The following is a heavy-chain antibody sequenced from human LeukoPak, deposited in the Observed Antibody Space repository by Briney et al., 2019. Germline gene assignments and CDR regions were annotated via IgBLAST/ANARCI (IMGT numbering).Heavy chain of an antibody. CDR3: ATARGYCSSTSCPDWFDP. CDR2: ISRTGRT. V-gene: IGHV4-34*01. J-gene: IGHJ5*02. Sequence: SETLSLTCAVYGGSFSNYYWSWIRQAPGKGLEWIEEISRTGRTNYNSSLKSRVTISIDTSKNQFSLKLSSVTAADLAVYYCATARGYCSSTSCPDWFDPWGQGTLVTVSS. D-gene: IGHD2-2*01. CDR1: GGSFSNYY.